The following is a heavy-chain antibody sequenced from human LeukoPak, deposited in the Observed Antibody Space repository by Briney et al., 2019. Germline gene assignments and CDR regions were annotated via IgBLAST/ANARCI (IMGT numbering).Heavy chain of an antibody. Sequence: GGSLRLSCAASGFTFSSYSMNWVRQAPGKGLEWVSSISSSSNYGYYADSVKGRFTISRDNAKNSLYLQMNSLRAEDTAVYYCARVVDTHFDYWGQGTLVTVSS. CDR1: GFTFSSYS. CDR3: ARVVDTHFDY. D-gene: IGHD5-18*01. J-gene: IGHJ4*02. CDR2: ISSSSNYG. V-gene: IGHV3-21*01.